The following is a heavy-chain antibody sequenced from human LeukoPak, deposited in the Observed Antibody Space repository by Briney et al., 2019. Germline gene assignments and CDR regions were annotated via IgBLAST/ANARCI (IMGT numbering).Heavy chain of an antibody. V-gene: IGHV1-2*06. CDR2: INPNSGDT. CDR3: ARDYCSSTSCLFDY. CDR1: GYTFTAYH. D-gene: IGHD2-2*01. J-gene: IGHJ4*02. Sequence: ASVNVSCKASGYTFTAYHMHWVRQAPGQGLEWMGRINPNSGDTNYAQKFQGRVTMTRDTSISTAYMELSRLRSDDTAVYYCARDYCSSTSCLFDYWGQGTLVSVSP.